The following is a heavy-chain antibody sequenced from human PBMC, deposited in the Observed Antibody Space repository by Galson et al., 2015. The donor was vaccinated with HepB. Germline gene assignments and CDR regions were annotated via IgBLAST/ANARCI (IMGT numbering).Heavy chain of an antibody. J-gene: IGHJ4*02. D-gene: IGHD1-26*01. Sequence: SLRLSCAASGFTFSSYGMHWVRQAPGKGLEWVAVISYDGSNKYYADSAKGRFTISRDNSKNTLYLQMNSLRAEDTAVYYCAKALVVGGSYYYDYWGQGTLVTVSS. CDR2: ISYDGSNK. CDR1: GFTFSSYG. CDR3: AKALVVGGSYYYDY. V-gene: IGHV3-30*18.